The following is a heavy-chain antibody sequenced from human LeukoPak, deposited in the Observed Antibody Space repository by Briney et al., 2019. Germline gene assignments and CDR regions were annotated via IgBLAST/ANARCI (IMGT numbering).Heavy chain of an antibody. Sequence: GASVKVSCKASGYTFTSYDINWVRQATGQGLEWMGWMNPNSGNTGYAQKFQGRVTMTRDTSTSTVYMELSSLKSEDTAMYYCARDLGQLIYYYYGMDVWGQGTTVTVSS. CDR2: MNPNSGNT. V-gene: IGHV1-8*01. CDR3: ARDLGQLIYYYYGMDV. J-gene: IGHJ6*02. D-gene: IGHD6-6*01. CDR1: GYTFTSYD.